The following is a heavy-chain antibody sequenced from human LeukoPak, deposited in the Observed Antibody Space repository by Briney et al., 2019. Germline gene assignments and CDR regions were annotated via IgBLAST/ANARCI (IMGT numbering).Heavy chain of an antibody. J-gene: IGHJ6*03. Sequence: GGSLRLSCAASGFTFSSYAMHWVRQAPGKGLEWVAFIRYDGSNKYYADSVKGRFTISRDNSKNTLYLQMNSLRAEDTAVYYCAKDLRRGVGRDYYYYYMDVWGKGTTVTVSS. CDR2: IRYDGSNK. D-gene: IGHD3-10*01. CDR3: AKDLRRGVGRDYYYYYMDV. V-gene: IGHV3-30*02. CDR1: GFTFSSYA.